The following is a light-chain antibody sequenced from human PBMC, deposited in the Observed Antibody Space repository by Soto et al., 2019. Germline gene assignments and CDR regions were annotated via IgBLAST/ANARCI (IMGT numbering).Light chain of an antibody. V-gene: IGKV3-20*01. CDR2: GAS. Sequence: EIVLTQSPGTLSLSPGERATLSCRASQSVSSSYLAWYQQKPGQAPRLLIYGASSRATGIPDRFSGSGSGPDFTLPISRLEPEDFAVYYCQQYGSSPPRTFGQGTKLEIK. J-gene: IGKJ2*01. CDR3: QQYGSSPPRT. CDR1: QSVSSSY.